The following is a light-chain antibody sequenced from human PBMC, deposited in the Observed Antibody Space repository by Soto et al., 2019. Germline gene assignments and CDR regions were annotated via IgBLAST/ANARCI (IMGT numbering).Light chain of an antibody. Sequence: DIHMTQSPSTLSASVGDRVTITCRASQSLTMWLAWNQQKPGKAPNLLIYKTSSLESGVPSRFSGSGSGTDFTITISSLQSDDFAASYGEHSADYSWTCGQGTKVEVK. CDR3: EHSADYSWT. CDR2: KTS. CDR1: QSLTMW. V-gene: IGKV1-5*03. J-gene: IGKJ1*01.